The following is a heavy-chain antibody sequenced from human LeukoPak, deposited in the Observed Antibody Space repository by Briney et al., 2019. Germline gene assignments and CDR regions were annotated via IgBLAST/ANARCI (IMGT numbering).Heavy chain of an antibody. Sequence: SCAASGFTFSSYSMKWVRQAPGKGMEWVSYISSSSSTIYYADSVKGRFTISRDNAKNSLYLQMNSLRAEDTAVYYCARDGGDDLNWGQGTLVTVSS. J-gene: IGHJ4*02. V-gene: IGHV3-48*01. CDR2: ISSSSSTI. D-gene: IGHD2-21*01. CDR1: GFTFSSYS. CDR3: ARDGGDDLN.